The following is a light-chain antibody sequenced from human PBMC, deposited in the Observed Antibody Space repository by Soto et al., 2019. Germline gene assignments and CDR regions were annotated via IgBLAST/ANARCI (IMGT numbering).Light chain of an antibody. V-gene: IGKV2-30*01. J-gene: IGKJ5*01. CDR3: MQSTNWPPIT. CDR2: QVS. CDR1: QNLVYGDGNTY. Sequence: DVVLTQSPLSLPVILGQPASISCRSSQNLVYGDGNTYLNWFHQRPGQSPRRLVYQVSKRDSGVPDRFSGSGSGTDFTLKISRVEAEDVGVYYCMQSTNWPPITFGQGTRLEIK.